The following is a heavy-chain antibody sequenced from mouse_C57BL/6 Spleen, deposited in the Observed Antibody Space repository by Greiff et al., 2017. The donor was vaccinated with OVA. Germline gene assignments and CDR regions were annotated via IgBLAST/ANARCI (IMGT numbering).Heavy chain of an antibody. V-gene: IGHV1-80*01. Sequence: QVQLQQSGAELVKPGASVKISCKASGYAFSSYWMNWVKQRPGKGLEWIGQIYPGDGDTNYNGKFKGKATLTADKSSSTAYMQLSSLTSEDSAVYFCASYYYSNHAWFAYWGQGTLVTVSA. CDR3: ASYYYSNHAWFAY. CDR1: GYAFSSYW. D-gene: IGHD2-5*01. CDR2: IYPGDGDT. J-gene: IGHJ3*01.